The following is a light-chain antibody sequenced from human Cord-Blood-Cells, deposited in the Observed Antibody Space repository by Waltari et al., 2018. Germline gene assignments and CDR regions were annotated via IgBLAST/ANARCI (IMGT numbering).Light chain of an antibody. V-gene: IGKV3-20*01. Sequence: DIVLTQSPGTLSLSPGERATLSCRASQSVSSSYLAWYQQKPGQAPRLLIYGASSRATCIPDRCSGSGSGTDFTLTMSRLEPEDFAVYYCQQYGSSPWTFGQGTKVEIK. CDR1: QSVSSSY. CDR2: GAS. J-gene: IGKJ1*01. CDR3: QQYGSSPWT.